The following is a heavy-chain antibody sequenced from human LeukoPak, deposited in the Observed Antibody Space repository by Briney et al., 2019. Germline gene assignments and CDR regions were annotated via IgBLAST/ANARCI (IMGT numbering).Heavy chain of an antibody. CDR2: ISGSGGST. V-gene: IGHV3-23*01. J-gene: IGHJ4*02. CDR1: GFSFSSYA. CDR3: AKQTYFWSGFDY. Sequence: GGSLRLSCAASGFSFSSYAMSWVRQARGKGLEWVSAISGSGGSTYYADSVKGRFTISRDNSKNTLYLQMNSLRAEDTAVYYCAKQTYFWSGFDYWGQGTLVTVSS. D-gene: IGHD3-3*01.